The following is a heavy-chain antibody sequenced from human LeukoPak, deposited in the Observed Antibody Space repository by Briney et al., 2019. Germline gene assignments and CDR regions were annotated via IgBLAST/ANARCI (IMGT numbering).Heavy chain of an antibody. V-gene: IGHV3-66*01. J-gene: IGHJ4*02. D-gene: IGHD2-15*01. CDR2: IYSGGST. Sequence: GGSLRLSCAASGFTVSSNYMSWVRQAPGKGLEWVSVIYSGGSTYYADSVKGRFTISRDNSKDTLYLQINSLRAEDTAVYYCARTLAGHFDYWGQGTLVTVSS. CDR1: GFTVSSNY. CDR3: ARTLAGHFDY.